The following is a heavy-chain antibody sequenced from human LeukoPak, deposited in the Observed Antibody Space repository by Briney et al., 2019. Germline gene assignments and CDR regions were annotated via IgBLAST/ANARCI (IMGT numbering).Heavy chain of an antibody. CDR2: VKQDGSEK. Sequence: GGSLRLSCAASGFTFSSYAMSWVRQAPGKGLEWLAIVKQDGSEKHYKGSVEGRFTISRDNAKNSLHLQMNSLRAEDTAVYYCAGGSGYLITSWGQGTLVTVSS. CDR1: GFTFSSYA. J-gene: IGHJ5*02. CDR3: AGGSGYLITS. V-gene: IGHV3-7*01. D-gene: IGHD3-9*01.